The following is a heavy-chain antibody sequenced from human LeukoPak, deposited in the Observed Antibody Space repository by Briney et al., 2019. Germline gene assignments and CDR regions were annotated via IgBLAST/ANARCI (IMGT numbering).Heavy chain of an antibody. Sequence: GGSLTLSCAASGFSFNNSGMGWVRQAPGRGLEWVSAISASGLTAYYGDSVKGRFTISRDNAKNTLYLHMSSLRGEDTAIYYCTENTWGRGTRVTVSS. J-gene: IGHJ4*02. CDR1: GFSFNNSG. CDR3: TENT. CDR2: ISASGLTA. V-gene: IGHV3-23*01.